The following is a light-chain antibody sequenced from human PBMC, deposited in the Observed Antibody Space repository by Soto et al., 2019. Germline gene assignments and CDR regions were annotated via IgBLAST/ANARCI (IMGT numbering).Light chain of an antibody. Sequence: QSALTQPPAASGSPGQSVTISCTGTSSDVGAYNCVSWYQQHPGKAPKLIIYEVNERPSGVPDRFSGSKSGNTASLTVSGLQAEDEADYFCSSYAGSHNVVFGGGTKLTVL. CDR2: EVN. J-gene: IGLJ2*01. CDR3: SSYAGSHNVV. CDR1: SSDVGAYNC. V-gene: IGLV2-8*01.